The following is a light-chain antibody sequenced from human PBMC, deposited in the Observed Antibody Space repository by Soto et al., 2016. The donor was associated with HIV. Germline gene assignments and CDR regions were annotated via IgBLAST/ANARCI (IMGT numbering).Light chain of an antibody. Sequence: SYELTQPPLSVSGPRKTASITCGGNNIGSKSVHWYQRKSGQAPVLVVHDDSDRPSGIPERFSGSNSGNTATLTISRVEAGDEADYYCQVWDSSSDHYYVFGTGTQVTVL. J-gene: IGLJ1*01. V-gene: IGLV3-21*02. CDR3: QVWDSSSDHYYV. CDR2: DDS. CDR1: NIGSKS.